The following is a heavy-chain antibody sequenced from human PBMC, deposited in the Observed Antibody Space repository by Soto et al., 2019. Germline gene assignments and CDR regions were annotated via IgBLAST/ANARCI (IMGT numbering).Heavy chain of an antibody. V-gene: IGHV1-3*01. CDR3: ARSSSWYVFDY. D-gene: IGHD6-13*01. Sequence: QVQLVQSGAEVKKPGASVKVSCKASGYTFTSYAMHWVRQAPGQRLGGMGWINAGNGNTKYSQKFQGRVTITRDTSASTAYMELSSLRSEDTAVYYCARSSSWYVFDYWGQGTLVTVSS. J-gene: IGHJ4*02. CDR2: INAGNGNT. CDR1: GYTFTSYA.